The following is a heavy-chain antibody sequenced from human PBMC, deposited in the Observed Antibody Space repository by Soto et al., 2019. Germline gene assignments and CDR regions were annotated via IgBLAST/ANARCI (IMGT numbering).Heavy chain of an antibody. CDR3: AKDRSAAPLS. D-gene: IGHD6-13*01. V-gene: IGHV3-30*18. CDR1: GFTFSSYG. Sequence: GGSLRLSCAASGFTFSSYGMHWVRQAPGKGLEWVAVISYDGSNKYYADSVKGRFTISRDNSKNTLYLQMNSLRAEDTAVYYCAKDRSAAPLSWGQGTLVTVSS. CDR2: ISYDGSNK. J-gene: IGHJ5*02.